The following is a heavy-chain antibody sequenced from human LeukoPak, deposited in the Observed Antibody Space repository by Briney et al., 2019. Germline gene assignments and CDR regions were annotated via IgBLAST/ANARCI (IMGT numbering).Heavy chain of an antibody. D-gene: IGHD1-26*01. V-gene: IGHV3-66*01. CDR1: GFTVSTYH. CDR3: ARDLGGAPFDY. J-gene: IGHJ4*02. CDR2: IYTDGRT. Sequence: GGSLRLSCAASGFTVSTYHLSWVRQAPGKGLEWVSLIYTDGRTYYADFVRGRFTISRDSSKDTLYLQMNSLRAEDTAVYYCARDLGGAPFDYWGQGTLVTVSS.